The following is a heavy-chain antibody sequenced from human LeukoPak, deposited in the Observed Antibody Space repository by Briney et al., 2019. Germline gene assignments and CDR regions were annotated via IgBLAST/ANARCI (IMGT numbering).Heavy chain of an antibody. CDR3: ATLVGYSYGYYNAFDI. V-gene: IGHV3-23*01. D-gene: IGHD5-18*01. CDR1: GFTFSSYA. CDR2: ISGSGSIT. Sequence: GGSLRLSCAASGFTFSSYAMSWVRQAPGRGLEWVSGISGSGSITLYADSVKGRFAISRDNSKSTVFLHMNSLRVEDTAIYYCATLVGYSYGYYNAFDIWGQGTMVTVSS. J-gene: IGHJ3*02.